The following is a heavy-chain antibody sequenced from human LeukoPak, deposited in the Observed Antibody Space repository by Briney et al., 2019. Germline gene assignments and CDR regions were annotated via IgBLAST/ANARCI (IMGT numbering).Heavy chain of an antibody. J-gene: IGHJ3*02. D-gene: IGHD2-21*02. CDR2: INPSGGST. CDR3: ARLQLYCGGDCYRVRGAFDI. CDR1: GYTFTGYY. Sequence: ASVKVSCKASGYTFTGYYMHWVRQAPGQGLEWMGIINPSGGSTSYAHKFQGRVTMTRDMSTSTVYMELSSLRSEDTAVYYCARLQLYCGGDCYRVRGAFDIWGQGTMVTVSS. V-gene: IGHV1-46*01.